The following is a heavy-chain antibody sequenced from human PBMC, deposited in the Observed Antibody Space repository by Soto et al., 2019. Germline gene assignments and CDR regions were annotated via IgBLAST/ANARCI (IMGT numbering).Heavy chain of an antibody. Sequence: SETLSLTCAVYGGSFSGYYWSWIRQPPGKGLEWIGEINHSGSTNYNPSLKSRVTISVDTSKNQFSLKLSSVTAADTAVYYCARARSGWYSSGFDYWGQGTLVTVSS. CDR1: GGSFSGYY. J-gene: IGHJ4*02. CDR3: ARARSGWYSSGFDY. D-gene: IGHD6-19*01. CDR2: INHSGST. V-gene: IGHV4-34*01.